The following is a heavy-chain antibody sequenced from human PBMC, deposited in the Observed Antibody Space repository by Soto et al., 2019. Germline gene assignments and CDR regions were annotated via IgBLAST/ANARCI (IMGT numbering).Heavy chain of an antibody. J-gene: IGHJ5*02. V-gene: IGHV3-73*02. Sequence: EVQLVESGGGLVQPGGSLKLSCAASGFSFSGSAIHWVRQASGRGLEWVSRIAGKNENYVTTYTASVQGRFSLSRDDSKNTAYLLTERLKTGETAIYYCSKYGGSSSIPAALGQGTLVTGSS. D-gene: IGHD1-26*01. CDR2: IAGKNENYVT. CDR1: GFSFSGSA. CDR3: SKYGGSSSIPAA.